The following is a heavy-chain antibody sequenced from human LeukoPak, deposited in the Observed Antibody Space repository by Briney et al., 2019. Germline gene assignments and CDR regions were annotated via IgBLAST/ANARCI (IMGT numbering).Heavy chain of an antibody. D-gene: IGHD1-26*01. J-gene: IGHJ5*02. CDR2: ISYDGKDK. CDR3: ARVPSWELLDLSAFDP. CDR1: GFTFSSYA. V-gene: IGHV3-30*04. Sequence: GGSLRLSCAASGFTFSSYAMHWVRQAPGKGLEWVAVISYDGKDKYADSVKGRFTISRDNSKNTLYLQMNSLRSDDTAVYYCARVPSWELLDLSAFDPWGQGTLVTVSS.